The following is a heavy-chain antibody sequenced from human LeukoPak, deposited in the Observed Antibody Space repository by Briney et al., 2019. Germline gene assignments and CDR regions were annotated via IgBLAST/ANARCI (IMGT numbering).Heavy chain of an antibody. Sequence: GASVKVSCKASGGTFSSYAISWVRQAPGQGLEWMGGIIPIFGTANYAQKFQGRVTITADESTSTAYMELSSLRSEDTAVYYCARSDSSGWEKYYFDYWGQGTLVTVSS. CDR2: IIPIFGTA. J-gene: IGHJ4*02. CDR3: ARSDSSGWEKYYFDY. D-gene: IGHD6-19*01. CDR1: GGTFSSYA. V-gene: IGHV1-69*13.